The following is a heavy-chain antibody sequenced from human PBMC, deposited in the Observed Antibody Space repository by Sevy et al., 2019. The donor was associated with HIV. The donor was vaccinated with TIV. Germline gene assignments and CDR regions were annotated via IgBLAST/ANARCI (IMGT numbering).Heavy chain of an antibody. CDR3: ARLGRGEILYYFGY. CDR2: IYYSGST. Sequence: SETLSLTCTVSGGSISSSSYYWGWIRQPPGKGLEWIGNIYYSGSTYYNPSLKSRVTISVDTSKNQFSLKLSSVTAADTAVYYCARLGRGEILYYFGYWGQGTLVTVSS. D-gene: IGHD3-10*01. J-gene: IGHJ4*02. CDR1: GGSISSSSYY. V-gene: IGHV4-39*01.